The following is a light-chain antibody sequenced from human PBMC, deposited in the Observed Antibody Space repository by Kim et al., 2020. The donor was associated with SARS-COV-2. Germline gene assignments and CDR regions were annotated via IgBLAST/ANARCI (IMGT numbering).Light chain of an antibody. CDR1: KLGNKY. J-gene: IGLJ2*01. CDR2: QDS. CDR3: QAWDSSTVV. Sequence: VSPGQTASITCSGDKLGNKYACWYQQKPGQSPVLVIYQDSKRPSGIPERFSGSNSGNTATLTISGTQAMDEADYYCQAWDSSTVVFGGGTKLTVL. V-gene: IGLV3-1*01.